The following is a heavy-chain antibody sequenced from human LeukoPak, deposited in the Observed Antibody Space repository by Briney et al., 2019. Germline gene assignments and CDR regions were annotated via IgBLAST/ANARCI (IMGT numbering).Heavy chain of an antibody. J-gene: IGHJ6*01. D-gene: IGHD5-18*01. CDR1: GGSIISYY. V-gene: IGHV4-4*07. CDR3: ARVYGYGVYCYYGMDV. CDR2: IYISGST. Sequence: SETLSVTRTVSGGSIISYYWSWIRQPAGKGLEWIGRIYISGSTNYNPSLKSRVTMSVDTSKNQFSLKLCSLTAADTPVYYCARVYGYGVYCYYGMDVWGQGTTVTVSS.